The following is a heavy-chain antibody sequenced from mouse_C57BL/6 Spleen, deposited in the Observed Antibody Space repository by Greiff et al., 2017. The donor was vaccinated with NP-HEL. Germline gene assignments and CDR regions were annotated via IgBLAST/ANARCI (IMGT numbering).Heavy chain of an antibody. Sequence: EVKLMESGGGLVQPGGSLSLSCAASGFTFTDYYMSWVRQPPGKALEWLGFIRNKANGYTTEYSASVKGRFTISRDNSQSILYLQMNALRAEDSATYYCALLRENAMDYWGQGTSVTVSS. CDR3: ALLRENAMDY. D-gene: IGHD1-1*01. CDR2: IRNKANGYTT. J-gene: IGHJ4*01. CDR1: GFTFTDYY. V-gene: IGHV7-3*01.